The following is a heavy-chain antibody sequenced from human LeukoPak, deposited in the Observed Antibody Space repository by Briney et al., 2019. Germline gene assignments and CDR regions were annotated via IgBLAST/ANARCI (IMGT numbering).Heavy chain of an antibody. CDR3: ARGVDSGYRDY. CDR1: GYSISSGYY. V-gene: IGHV4-38-2*02. CDR2: IYHSGST. Sequence: SETLSLTCTVSGYSISSGYYWGWSRQPPGKGLGWVGSIYHSGSTYYNPSLKGRVTISLDTSKNQFSLKLTSLTAADTAVYYCARGVDSGYRDYWGQGTLVSVSS. D-gene: IGHD3-22*01. J-gene: IGHJ4*02.